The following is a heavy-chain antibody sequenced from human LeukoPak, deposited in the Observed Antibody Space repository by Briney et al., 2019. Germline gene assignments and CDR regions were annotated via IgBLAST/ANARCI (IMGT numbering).Heavy chain of an antibody. D-gene: IGHD3-22*01. CDR2: IYYSGST. Sequence: SETLSLTCTVSGGSISSYYWSWIRQPPGKGLEWIGYIYYSGSTNYNPSLKSRVTISVDTSKNQFSLKLSSVTAADTAVYYCARVGITMIVDYYYYMDVWGKGTTVRVSS. CDR1: GGSISSYY. J-gene: IGHJ6*03. CDR3: ARVGITMIVDYYYYMDV. V-gene: IGHV4-59*01.